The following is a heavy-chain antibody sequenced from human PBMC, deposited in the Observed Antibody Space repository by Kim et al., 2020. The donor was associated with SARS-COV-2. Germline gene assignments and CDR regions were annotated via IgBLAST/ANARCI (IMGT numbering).Heavy chain of an antibody. CDR1: GFTFSNYW. D-gene: IGHD2-2*02. V-gene: IGHV3-7*03. J-gene: IGHJ5*02. Sequence: GASLRLSCAASGFTFSNYWMSWVRQAPGKGLEWVANIKQDGSEKYYVDSVKGRFTISRDNAKNSLYLQMNSLRAEDTAVYYCARGLYTIWGPWGQGTLVTVSS. CDR2: IKQDGSEK. CDR3: ARGLYTIWGP.